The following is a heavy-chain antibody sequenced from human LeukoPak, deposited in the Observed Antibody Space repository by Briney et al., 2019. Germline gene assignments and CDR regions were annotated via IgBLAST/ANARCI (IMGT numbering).Heavy chain of an antibody. V-gene: IGHV1-2*07. D-gene: IGHD2-15*01. CDR3: ARDVGGYCSGDTCYPTYFQH. CDR2: INPNNSGT. J-gene: IGHJ1*01. CDR1: GYTFTAYY. Sequence: ASVKVSCKASGYTFTAYYMHWVRRAPGQGLGWMGGINPNNSGTNDAHKFQGRVTRTRDTTISTAYMEMSRLRSDDTAVYYCARDVGGYCSGDTCYPTYFQHWGQGTLVPVSS.